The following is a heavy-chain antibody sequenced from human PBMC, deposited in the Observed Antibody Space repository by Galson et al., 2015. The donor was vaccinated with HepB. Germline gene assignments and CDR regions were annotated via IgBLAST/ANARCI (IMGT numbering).Heavy chain of an antibody. CDR2: ISSSSSTI. CDR3: AREGYYDILTGPLDY. D-gene: IGHD3-9*01. J-gene: IGHJ4*02. Sequence: SLRLSCAASGFTFSSYSMNWVRQAPGKGLEWVSYISSSSSTIYYADSVKGRFTISRDNAKNTLYLQMNSLRAEDTAVYYCAREGYYDILTGPLDYWGQGTLVTVSS. CDR1: GFTFSSYS. V-gene: IGHV3-48*01.